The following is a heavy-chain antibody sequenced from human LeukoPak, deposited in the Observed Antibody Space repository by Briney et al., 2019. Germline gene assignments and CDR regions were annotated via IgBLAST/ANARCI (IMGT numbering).Heavy chain of an antibody. CDR3: ARGRKYYDFWSGYSFGY. D-gene: IGHD3-3*01. CDR2: INHSGST. Sequence: SETLSLTCAVYGGSFSGYYWSWIRQPPGKGLEWIGEINHSGSTNYNPSLKSRVTISVDTSKNQFSLKLSSVTAADTAVYYCARGRKYYDFWSGYSFGYWGQGTLVTVSS. V-gene: IGHV4-34*01. J-gene: IGHJ4*02. CDR1: GGSFSGYY.